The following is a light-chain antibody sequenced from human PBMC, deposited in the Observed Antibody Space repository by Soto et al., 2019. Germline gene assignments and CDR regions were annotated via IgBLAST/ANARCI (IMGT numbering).Light chain of an antibody. CDR2: NNN. CDR3: ALWDDRLTGLRV. CDR1: SSNIGSNL. Sequence: QSVLTQPPSASGTPGQTVTISCSGSSSNIGSNLVNWYQLLPGTTPSLLIYNNNQRPSAVAGRSSGSKSGTSASLAISGLPSEDEGDYFCALWDDRLTGLRVFGGGTKLTVL. J-gene: IGLJ3*02. V-gene: IGLV1-44*01.